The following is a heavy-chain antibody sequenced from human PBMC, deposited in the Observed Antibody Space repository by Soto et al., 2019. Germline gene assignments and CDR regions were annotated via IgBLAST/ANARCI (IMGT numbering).Heavy chain of an antibody. Sequence: GASVKFSCKASGGTFSSDAISWVRQAPGQGLEWMGGIIPIFGTANYAQKFQGRVTITADESTSTAYMELSSLRSEDTAVYYCARVMDWNYVHYFDYWGQGTLVTVSS. CDR1: GGTFSSDA. CDR2: IIPIFGTA. J-gene: IGHJ4*02. V-gene: IGHV1-69*13. CDR3: ARVMDWNYVHYFDY. D-gene: IGHD1-7*01.